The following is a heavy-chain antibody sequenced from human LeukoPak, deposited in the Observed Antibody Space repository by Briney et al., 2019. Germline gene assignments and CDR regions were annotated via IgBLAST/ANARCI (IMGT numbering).Heavy chain of an antibody. CDR2: FDPEDGET. V-gene: IGHV1-24*01. Sequence: GASVKVSCTASGYTFSSYGISWVSQAPGKGLEWRGGFDPEDGETIYAQKFQGRVTMTEDTSTDTAYMELSSMRYEDTAVYYCATAADYDSSGYYNYWGQGTLVTVSS. D-gene: IGHD3-22*01. J-gene: IGHJ4*02. CDR1: GYTFSSYG. CDR3: ATAADYDSSGYYNY.